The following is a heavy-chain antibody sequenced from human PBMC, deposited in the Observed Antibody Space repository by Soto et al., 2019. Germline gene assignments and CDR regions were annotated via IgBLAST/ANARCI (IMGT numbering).Heavy chain of an antibody. Sequence: QVQLQQWGAGLLKPSETLSLTCAVYGGSFSGYYWNWIRQPPGKGLEWIGEINHSGSTNYNPSLKSRVTISVDTSKNQLSLKLRSVTAADTAVYYCARGYSTNLDYWGQGTLVTVSS. CDR1: GGSFSGYY. CDR2: INHSGST. V-gene: IGHV4-34*01. D-gene: IGHD6-13*01. CDR3: ARGYSTNLDY. J-gene: IGHJ4*02.